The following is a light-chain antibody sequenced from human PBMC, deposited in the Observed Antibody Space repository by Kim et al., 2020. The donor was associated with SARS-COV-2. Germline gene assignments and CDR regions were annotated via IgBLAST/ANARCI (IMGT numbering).Light chain of an antibody. CDR1: SGHSSYA. Sequence: GASVKLTCTLSSGHSSYAIAWHQQQPEKGPRYLMKLNSDGSHSKGDGIPDRFSGSSSGAERYLTISSLQSEDEADYYCQTWGTGIGFGGGTKLNVL. J-gene: IGLJ3*02. V-gene: IGLV4-69*01. CDR2: LNSDGSH. CDR3: QTWGTGIG.